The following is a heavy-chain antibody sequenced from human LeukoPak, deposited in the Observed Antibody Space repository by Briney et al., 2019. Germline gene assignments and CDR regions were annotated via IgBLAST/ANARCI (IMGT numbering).Heavy chain of an antibody. CDR1: GFTFNSYS. CDR2: IRYDGSNK. J-gene: IGHJ4*02. Sequence: GGSLRLSCAVSGFTFNSYSMSWVRQAPGKGLEWVAFIRYDGSNKYYADSVKGRFTISRDNSKNTLYLQMNSLRAEDTAVYYCAKASGWLVVPAAIGIDYWGQGTLVTVSS. D-gene: IGHD2-2*01. V-gene: IGHV3-30*02. CDR3: AKASGWLVVPAAIGIDY.